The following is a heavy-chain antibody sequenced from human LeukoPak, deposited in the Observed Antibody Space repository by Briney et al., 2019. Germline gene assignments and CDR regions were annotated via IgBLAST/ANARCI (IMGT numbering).Heavy chain of an antibody. J-gene: IGHJ4*02. Sequence: GGTLRLSCAASGFTFSSYGMSWVRQAPGKGLEWVSAISGSGGSTYYADSVKGRFTISRDNSKNTLHLQMNSLRAEDTAVYYCVRKVVDDWGQGTLVTVSS. CDR1: GFTFSSYG. CDR2: ISGSGGST. V-gene: IGHV3-23*01. CDR3: VRKVVDD.